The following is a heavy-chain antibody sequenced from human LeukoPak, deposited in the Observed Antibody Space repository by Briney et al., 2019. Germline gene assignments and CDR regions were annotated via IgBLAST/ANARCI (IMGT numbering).Heavy chain of an antibody. D-gene: IGHD4-17*01. CDR2: IYTSGST. J-gene: IGHJ6*03. CDR1: GFTFDDYG. V-gene: IGHV4-4*08. Sequence: KPGGSLRLSCAASGFTFDDYGMSWVRQAPGKGLEWIGRIYTSGSTNYNPSLKSRFTISVDTSKNQFSLKLSSVTAADTAVYYCARDRAPDYGHTGPGYYYYYMDVWGKGTTVTVSS. CDR3: ARDRAPDYGHTGPGYYYYYMDV.